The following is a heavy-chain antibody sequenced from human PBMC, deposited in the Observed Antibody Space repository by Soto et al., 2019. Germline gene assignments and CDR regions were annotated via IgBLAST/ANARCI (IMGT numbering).Heavy chain of an antibody. Sequence: SETLSLTCTVSGGSISSSSYYWGWIRQPPGKGLEWIGSIYYSGSTYYNPSLKNRVTISVDTSKNQFSLKLSSVTAADTAVYYCARLPSGYDYYFDYWGQGTLVTVSS. D-gene: IGHD5-12*01. V-gene: IGHV4-39*01. J-gene: IGHJ4*02. CDR3: ARLPSGYDYYFDY. CDR1: GGSISSSSYY. CDR2: IYYSGST.